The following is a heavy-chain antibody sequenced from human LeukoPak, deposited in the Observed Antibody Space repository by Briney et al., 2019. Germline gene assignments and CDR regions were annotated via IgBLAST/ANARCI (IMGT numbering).Heavy chain of an antibody. J-gene: IGHJ4*02. CDR2: IFGASTT. CDR1: GFTLSGDY. CDR3: AGAIQFGGYFDY. Sequence: PGGSLRLSCAASGFTLSGDYMSWVRQAPGKGLEWVSVIFGASTTYYADSVKGRFTISRDNSKNTLYLQMNSLRAEDTAVYYCAGAIQFGGYFDYWGQGTLVTVST. V-gene: IGHV3-53*01. D-gene: IGHD2-15*01.